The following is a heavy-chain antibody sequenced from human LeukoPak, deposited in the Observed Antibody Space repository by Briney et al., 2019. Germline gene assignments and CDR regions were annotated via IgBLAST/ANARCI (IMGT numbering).Heavy chain of an antibody. CDR1: GGSISSYY. CDR3: ARDRGFGESYPGMTYFDY. CDR2: IYHSGST. J-gene: IGHJ4*02. V-gene: IGHV4-38-2*02. Sequence: SETLSLTCTVSGGSISSYYWGWIRQPPGKGLQWIGSIYHSGSTYYNPSLKSRVTISVDTSKNQFSLKLNSVSATDTAVYYCARDRGFGESYPGMTYFDYWGQGTLVTVSS. D-gene: IGHD3-10*01.